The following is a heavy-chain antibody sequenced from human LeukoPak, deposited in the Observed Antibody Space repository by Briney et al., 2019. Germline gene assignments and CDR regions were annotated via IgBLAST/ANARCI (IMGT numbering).Heavy chain of an antibody. J-gene: IGHJ4*02. V-gene: IGHV1-18*04. CDR1: GYTFTSYY. CDR3: ARGAAYDILTGYYVFDY. D-gene: IGHD3-9*01. Sequence: ASVKVSCKASGYTFTSYYMHWVRQAPGQGLEWMGWISAYNGNTNYAQKLQGRVTMTTDTSTSTAYMELRSLRSDDTAVYYCARGAAYDILTGYYVFDYWGQGTLVTVSS. CDR2: ISAYNGNT.